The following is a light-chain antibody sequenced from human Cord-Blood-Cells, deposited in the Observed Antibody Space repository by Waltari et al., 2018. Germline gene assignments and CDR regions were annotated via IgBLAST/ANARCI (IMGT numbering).Light chain of an antibody. CDR3: QQSYSTPFT. J-gene: IGKJ3*01. Sequence: DIQMTQSPSSLSASVGDRVTITCRASQSISSYLNWYQQKPGKAPKLLIYAASSLQSGVPSRFSGSGSGTDFTLTISSLQPKDFATYYCQQSYSTPFTCGPGTKVDIK. V-gene: IGKV1-39*01. CDR2: AAS. CDR1: QSISSY.